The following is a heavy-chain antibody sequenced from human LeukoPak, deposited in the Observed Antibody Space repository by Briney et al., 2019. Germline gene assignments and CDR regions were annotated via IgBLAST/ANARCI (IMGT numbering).Heavy chain of an antibody. CDR3: ARDTSAAADSFDY. Sequence: SETLSLTCTVSGGSISGYFWSWIRQPPGKGLEWIGYIYYSGSTNYNPSLKSRVTISVDTSKNQFSLKLSSVTAADTAIYYCARDTSAAADSFDYWGQGTLVTVSS. CDR2: IYYSGST. D-gene: IGHD6-13*01. J-gene: IGHJ4*02. CDR1: GGSISGYF. V-gene: IGHV4-59*01.